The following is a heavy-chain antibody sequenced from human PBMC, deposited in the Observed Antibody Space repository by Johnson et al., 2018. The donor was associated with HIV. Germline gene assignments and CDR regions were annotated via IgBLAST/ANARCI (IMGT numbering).Heavy chain of an antibody. CDR3: ATGSLVVVGADGLIQLHDAFDI. CDR1: GFTVSSNY. CDR2: LYSDGAT. Sequence: VQLVESGGGLIQPGGSLRVSCAASGFTVSSNYMSWVRQAPGKGLEWVSVLYSDGATYFADSVKGRFTISRDTSKNTLYLQINSLRAEDTALYYCATGSLVVVGADGLIQLHDAFDIWGRGTKVTVSS. D-gene: IGHD2-15*01. J-gene: IGHJ3*02. V-gene: IGHV3-53*01.